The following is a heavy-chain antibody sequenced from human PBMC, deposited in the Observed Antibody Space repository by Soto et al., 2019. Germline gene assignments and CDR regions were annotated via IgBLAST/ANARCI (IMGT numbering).Heavy chain of an antibody. J-gene: IGHJ4*02. D-gene: IGHD2-2*01. V-gene: IGHV3-30*03. CDR2: ISYDGSNK. CDR3: ATLYQPLLYFDY. CDR1: GFTFSSYG. Sequence: GESLKISCAASGFTFSSYGMHWVRQAPGKGLEWVAVISYDGSNKYYADSVKGRFTISRDNSKNTLYLQMNSLRAEDTAVYYCATLYQPLLYFDYWGQGTLVTVSS.